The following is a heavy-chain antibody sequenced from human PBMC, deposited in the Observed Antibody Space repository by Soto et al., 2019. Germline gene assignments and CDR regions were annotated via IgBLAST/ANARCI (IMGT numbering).Heavy chain of an antibody. J-gene: IGHJ4*02. V-gene: IGHV4-30-4*01. CDR1: GGSVSSGVHY. CDR2: VYYTGST. CDR3: ATESSGSSPLHFDF. Sequence: QLQLQESGPGLVKPSQTLSLTCSVSGGSVSSGVHYWSWIRQPPGKGLEWIGYVYYTGSTYYNPSLEGRVTMTLDTSKNQFSLKLISVTASDAAVYFCATESSGSSPLHFDFWGQGALVTVSS. D-gene: IGHD3-22*01.